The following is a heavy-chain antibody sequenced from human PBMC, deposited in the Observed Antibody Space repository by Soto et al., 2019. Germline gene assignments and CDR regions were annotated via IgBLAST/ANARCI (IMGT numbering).Heavy chain of an antibody. CDR2: TGISGRTT. V-gene: IGHV3-23*01. CDR3: ATVHNTSRSFDY. J-gene: IGHJ4*02. D-gene: IGHD1-20*01. Sequence: PGGSLRLSWAASGCSLTTYAMSWVRQAPGKGLEWVSTTGISGRTTYYADSVKGRFTVSRDDSKNTLDLQMSSLRAEDTAVYYCATVHNTSRSFDYWGQGTLVTVSS. CDR1: GCSLTTYA.